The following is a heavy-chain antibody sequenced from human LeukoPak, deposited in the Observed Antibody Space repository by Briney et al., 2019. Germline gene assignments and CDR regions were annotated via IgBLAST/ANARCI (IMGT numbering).Heavy chain of an antibody. Sequence: GGSLRVSCAASGFTFSSYSMNWVRQARGKGLEWVSSISSSSSYIYYADSVKGRFTISRDNAKNSLYLQMNSLRAEDTAVYYCARDPGDDVILTGYYYFDYWGQGTLVTVSS. CDR2: ISSSSSYI. D-gene: IGHD3-9*01. CDR3: ARDPGDDVILTGYYYFDY. V-gene: IGHV3-21*01. J-gene: IGHJ4*02. CDR1: GFTFSSYS.